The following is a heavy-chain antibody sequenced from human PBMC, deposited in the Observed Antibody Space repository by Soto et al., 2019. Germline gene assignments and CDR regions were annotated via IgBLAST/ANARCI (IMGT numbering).Heavy chain of an antibody. D-gene: IGHD1-26*01. Sequence: QLQLRESGPGLVKPSETLSLTCTVSGGSISSYSYYWGWIRQPPGKGLEWIGSIYYSGGTYYNPSLKSRVTISVDTSKNQFSLKLSSVTSADTAVHYCARPSGSYLFYFDYWGQGTLVTVSS. V-gene: IGHV4-39*01. J-gene: IGHJ4*02. CDR3: ARPSGSYLFYFDY. CDR1: GGSISSYSYY. CDR2: IYYSGGT.